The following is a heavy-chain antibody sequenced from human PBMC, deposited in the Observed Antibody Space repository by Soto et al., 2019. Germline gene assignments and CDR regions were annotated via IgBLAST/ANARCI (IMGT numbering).Heavy chain of an antibody. V-gene: IGHV3-53*02. CDR2: IYSGGDT. CDR3: AREDWFDV. Sequence: EVQLVETGGGLIQPGGSLRLSCAASGFTVSSNYMSWVRQAPGKGLEWVSLIYSGGDTYYADSVKGRFTISRDNSKNTLYLQMNSLRAEDTAVFYCAREDWFDVWGQGTLVTVSS. CDR1: GFTVSSNY. J-gene: IGHJ5*02.